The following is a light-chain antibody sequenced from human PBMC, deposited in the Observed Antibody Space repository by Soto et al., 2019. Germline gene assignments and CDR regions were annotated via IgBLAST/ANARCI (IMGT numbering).Light chain of an antibody. Sequence: EIVLTQSPGTLSLSPGERATLSCRASQSVSSYLAWYQQKPGQAPRLLIYDASNRATGIPARFSGSGSRTDFTLTISSLEPEDFAVYYCQQRSNWPLITFGQGTRLAIK. CDR1: QSVSSY. J-gene: IGKJ5*01. CDR2: DAS. CDR3: QQRSNWPLIT. V-gene: IGKV3-11*01.